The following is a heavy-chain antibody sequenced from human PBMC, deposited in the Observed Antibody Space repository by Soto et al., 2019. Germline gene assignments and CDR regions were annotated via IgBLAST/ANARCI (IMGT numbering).Heavy chain of an antibody. CDR3: ATRTIVVVVAATPAPFD. V-gene: IGHV1-24*01. D-gene: IGHD2-15*01. J-gene: IGHJ4*02. CDR2: FDPEDGET. CDR1: GYTLTELS. Sequence: ASVKVSCKVSGYTLTELSMHWVRQAPGKGLGWMGGFDPEDGETIYAQKFQGRVTMTEDTSTDTAYMELSSLRSEDTAVYYCATRTIVVVVAATPAPFDWGQGTLVTVSS.